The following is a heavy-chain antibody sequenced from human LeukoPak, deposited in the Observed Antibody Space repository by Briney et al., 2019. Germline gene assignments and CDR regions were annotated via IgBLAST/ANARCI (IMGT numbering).Heavy chain of an antibody. V-gene: IGHV3-23*01. J-gene: IGHJ4*02. CDR3: ASGNNYGYGAYY. CDR1: EFTFSNYG. Sequence: PGGSLRLSCAASEFTFSNYGMSWVRQAPGKGLEWVSGISGSAYSTYYADSVEGRFTISRDNSKNTLYLQMNSLRAEDTAAYYCASGNNYGYGAYYWGQGTLVTVSS. CDR2: ISGSAYST. D-gene: IGHD5-18*01.